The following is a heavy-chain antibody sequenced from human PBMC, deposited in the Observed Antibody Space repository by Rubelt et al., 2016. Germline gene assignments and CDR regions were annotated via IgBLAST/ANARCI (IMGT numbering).Heavy chain of an antibody. D-gene: IGHD5-12*01. CDR3: AKSHSGSDYLSPFDY. Sequence: VHLQESGPGLIKPSETLSLTCTVSGGSISGYYWSWVRQAPGKGLEWVAHINEDGSDKYYVDSVRGRFTISRDNAKNSLYLQMNSLRAEDTALYYCAKSHSGSDYLSPFDYWGQGTLVTVSS. CDR1: GGSISGYY. CDR2: INEDGSDK. J-gene: IGHJ4*02. V-gene: IGHV3-7*03.